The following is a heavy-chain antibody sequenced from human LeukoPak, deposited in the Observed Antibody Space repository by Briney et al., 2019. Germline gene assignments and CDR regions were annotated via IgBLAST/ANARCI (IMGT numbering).Heavy chain of an antibody. CDR1: GFTFSGSW. CDR2: IKQDGRDK. J-gene: IGHJ4*02. CDR3: ARDPLGGALDY. V-gene: IGHV3-7*01. Sequence: PGGSLRLSCAASGFTFSGSWMIGVRQAPGKGLDWVAIIKQDGRDKYYVDSVKGRFTISKDNAKNSLYLQMNSLRVEDTAVYYCARDPLGGALDYWGQGTLVTVSS.